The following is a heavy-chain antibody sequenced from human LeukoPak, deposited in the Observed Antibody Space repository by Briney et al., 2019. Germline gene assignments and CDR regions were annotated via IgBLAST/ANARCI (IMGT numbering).Heavy chain of an antibody. V-gene: IGHV1-2*02. CDR2: INPNSGGT. Sequence: ASVKVSCKASGYTFTGYYMHWVRQAPGQGLEWMGWINPNSGGTNYAQKFQGRVTMTRDTSISTAYMELSRLRSDDTAVYYCARDPWDYGSGSYYYYYFDYRGQGTLVTVSS. CDR3: ARDPWDYGSGSYYYYYFDY. D-gene: IGHD3-10*01. CDR1: GYTFTGYY. J-gene: IGHJ4*02.